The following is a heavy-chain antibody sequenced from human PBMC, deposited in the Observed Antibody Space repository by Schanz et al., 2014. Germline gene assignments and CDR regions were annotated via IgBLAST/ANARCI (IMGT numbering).Heavy chain of an antibody. J-gene: IGHJ3*01. V-gene: IGHV3-48*01. CDR2: ISGSSSTK. D-gene: IGHD3-22*01. CDR3: ARDYESDLSSPRHDAFDV. Sequence: EVQLVESGGGLAQPGGSLRLSCAASGITFSGYSMNWVRQAPGKGLEWVSYISGSSSTKYYADSVKGRFTISRDNGKNSLYLKINSVRAETTAFFFCARDYESDLSSPRHDAFDVWGQGTVVTVSS. CDR1: GITFSGYS.